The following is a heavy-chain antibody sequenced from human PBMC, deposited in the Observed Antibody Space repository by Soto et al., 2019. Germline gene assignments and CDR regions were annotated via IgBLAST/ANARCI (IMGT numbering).Heavy chain of an antibody. D-gene: IGHD5-18*01. J-gene: IGHJ4*02. CDR2: ISYDGSNK. V-gene: IGHV3-30-3*01. CDR3: ARGEVQLWGYFDY. Sequence: QVQLVESGGGVVQPGRSLRLSCAASGCTLSSYAMHWVRQAPGKGLEWVAVISYDGSNKYYADSVKGRFTISRDNSKNTLYLQMNSLRAEDTAVYYCARGEVQLWGYFDYWGQGTLVTVSS. CDR1: GCTLSSYA.